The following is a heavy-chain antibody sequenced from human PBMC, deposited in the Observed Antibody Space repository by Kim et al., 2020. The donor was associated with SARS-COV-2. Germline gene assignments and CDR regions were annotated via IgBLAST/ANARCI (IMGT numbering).Heavy chain of an antibody. V-gene: IGHV4-34*01. J-gene: IGHJ4*02. CDR1: GGSFSGSY. CDR2: INHSGST. CDR3: ARRRQIAAAGLDY. D-gene: IGHD6-13*01. Sequence: SETLSLTCDVYGGSFSGSYSGTYWNWIRQPPGKGLEWIGEINHSGSTNYNPSLMSRLTISLDTSKNQHSLNLISVTAAVTAVYYCARRRQIAAAGLDYWGQGTLVPVSS.